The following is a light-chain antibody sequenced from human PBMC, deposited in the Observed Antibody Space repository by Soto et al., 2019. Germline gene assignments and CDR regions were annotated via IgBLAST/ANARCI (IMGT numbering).Light chain of an antibody. Sequence: QSVLTQPASVSGSPGQSITISCTGTSSDVGGYNHVSWYQHSPGKAPKLILFAVSDRPSGVSHLFSGSKSGNTASQTISGLQADDEADYYCCSYTSLSTVVFGGGTKLT. CDR3: CSYTSLSTVV. CDR1: SSDVGGYNH. CDR2: AVS. J-gene: IGLJ2*01. V-gene: IGLV2-14*01.